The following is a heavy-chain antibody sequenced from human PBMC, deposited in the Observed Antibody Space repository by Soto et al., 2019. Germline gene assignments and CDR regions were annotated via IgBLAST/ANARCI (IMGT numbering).Heavy chain of an antibody. CDR3: ARDGKRLLSRIAAAGEFDY. J-gene: IGHJ4*02. V-gene: IGHV1-18*04. Sequence: QVQLVQSGAEVKKPGASVKVSCKASGYTFTSYGISWVRQAPGQGLEWMGWISAYNGNTNYAQKLQGRVTMTTDTSTSTAYLELRSLRSDDTAVYYCARDGKRLLSRIAAAGEFDYWGQGTLVTVSS. CDR1: GYTFTSYG. D-gene: IGHD6-13*01. CDR2: ISAYNGNT.